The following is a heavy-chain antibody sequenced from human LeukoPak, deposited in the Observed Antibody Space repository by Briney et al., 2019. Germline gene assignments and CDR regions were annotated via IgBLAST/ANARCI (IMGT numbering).Heavy chain of an antibody. CDR3: AKDMIGYYRPFEY. CDR2: VSGSGSHT. J-gene: IGHJ4*02. Sequence: GGSLRLSCAASGFIFRTCAMSWVRQAPGKGLEWVSTVSGSGSHTNYTNSVKGRFTISRDNSKNTLYLQMNSLRAEDTAVYYCAKDMIGYYRPFEYWGQGTLVTVSS. CDR1: GFIFRTCA. V-gene: IGHV3-23*01. D-gene: IGHD3-9*01.